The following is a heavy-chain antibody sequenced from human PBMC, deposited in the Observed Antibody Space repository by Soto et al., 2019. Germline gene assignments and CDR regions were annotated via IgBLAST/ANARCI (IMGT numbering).Heavy chain of an antibody. D-gene: IGHD6-25*01. J-gene: IGHJ6*02. CDR1: VYTLTSYA. CDR3: SRAYRAAALTDYGMDV. CDR2: MSGGNGNT. Sequence: ASVKVSCKDSVYTLTSYAMHWLRHAPRQRLEWMGWMSGGNGNTNYSQKLQGRVTMTTDTSTSTAYSELSSLKSYYTSVYYCSRAYRAAALTDYGMDVSGQGTTVTVSS. V-gene: IGHV1-3*01.